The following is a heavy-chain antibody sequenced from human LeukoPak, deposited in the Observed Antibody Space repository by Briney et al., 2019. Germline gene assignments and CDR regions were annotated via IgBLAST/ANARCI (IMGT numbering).Heavy chain of an antibody. CDR3: APGYDFWSGYYRY. D-gene: IGHD3-3*01. CDR2: ISSSSSTI. CDR1: GFTFSSYS. Sequence: GGSLRLPCAASGFTFSSYSMNWVRQAPGKGLEWVSYISSSSSTIYYADSVKGRFTISRDNAKNSLYLQMNSLRAEDTAVYYCAPGYDFWSGYYRYWGQGTLVTVSS. V-gene: IGHV3-48*01. J-gene: IGHJ4*02.